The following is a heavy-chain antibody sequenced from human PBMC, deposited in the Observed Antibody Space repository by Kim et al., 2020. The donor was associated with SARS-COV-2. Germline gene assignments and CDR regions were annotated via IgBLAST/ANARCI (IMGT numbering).Heavy chain of an antibody. D-gene: IGHD2-15*01. Sequence: APVQGRFTISRDNSKNTVYLQMSSLRAEDTAVYYCTREPCSGGSCFGMDLWGQGTTVTVSS. J-gene: IGHJ6*02. V-gene: IGHV3-30*07. CDR3: TREPCSGGSCFGMDL.